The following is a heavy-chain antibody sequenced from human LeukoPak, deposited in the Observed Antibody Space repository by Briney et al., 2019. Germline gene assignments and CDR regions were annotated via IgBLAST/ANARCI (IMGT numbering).Heavy chain of an antibody. CDR1: GFTFSSYA. V-gene: IGHV3-23*01. J-gene: IGHJ3*02. CDR3: AKMGLGTTVTNGDAFDI. D-gene: IGHD4-17*01. Sequence: PGGSLRLSCAASGFTFSSYAMSWVRQAPGKGLEWVSAISGSGGSTYYADSVKGRFTISRDNSKNTLYLQMNSLRAEDTAVYYCAKMGLGTTVTNGDAFDIWGQGTMVTVSS. CDR2: ISGSGGST.